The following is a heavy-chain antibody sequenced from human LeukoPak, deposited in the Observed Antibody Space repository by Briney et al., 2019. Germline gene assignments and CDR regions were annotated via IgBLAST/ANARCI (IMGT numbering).Heavy chain of an antibody. D-gene: IGHD6-19*01. J-gene: IGHJ4*02. CDR3: ARPYSSGWKLYYFDY. Sequence: ASVKVSCKASGGTFSSYAISWVRQAPGQGLEWMGGIIPIFGTANYAQKFQGRVTITADESTSTAYMELSSLRSEDTAVYYCARPYSSGWKLYYFDYWGQGTLVTVSS. CDR2: IIPIFGTA. V-gene: IGHV1-69*13. CDR1: GGTFSSYA.